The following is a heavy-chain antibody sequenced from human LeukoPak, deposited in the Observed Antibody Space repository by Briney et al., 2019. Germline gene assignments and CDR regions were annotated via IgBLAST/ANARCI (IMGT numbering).Heavy chain of an antibody. CDR3: ASGIDARSDSSV. CDR1: GGSISSSTYY. J-gene: IGHJ4*02. CDR2: INYSGST. D-gene: IGHD6-19*01. Sequence: PSETLSLTCSVSGGSISSSTYYWGWIRQSPVKGLEWIGSINYSGSTFYNPSLKSRVAMSVDMFNNQFSLKLTSVTATDTAVYYSASGIDARSDSSVWGQGTLVTVSS. V-gene: IGHV4-39*01.